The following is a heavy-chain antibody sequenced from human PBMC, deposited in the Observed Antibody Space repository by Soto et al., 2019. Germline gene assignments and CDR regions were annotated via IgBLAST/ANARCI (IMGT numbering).Heavy chain of an antibody. V-gene: IGHV4-4*07. Sequence: QVQLQESGPGLVKPSETLSLTCTVSGGSISPYYWSWIRQPAGKGLEWIGRIYASGSTNYNSSLKGRVTMSVTTSKKQFSLQLSSVTAADTAVYYCARGGMVIIPTATAFDYWGQGTLVTVSS. J-gene: IGHJ4*02. CDR2: IYASGST. CDR1: GGSISPYY. D-gene: IGHD2-2*01. CDR3: ARGGMVIIPTATAFDY.